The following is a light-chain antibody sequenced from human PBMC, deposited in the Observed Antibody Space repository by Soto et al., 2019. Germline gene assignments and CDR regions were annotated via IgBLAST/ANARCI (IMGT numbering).Light chain of an antibody. Sequence: QPVLTQPPSVSGAPGQRVTISCTGGSSNIGAGYDVHWYQQLPGTAPKLLIYGNSNRPSGVPDRFSGSKSGTSASLAITGIQSEDEADYYCQSYDSSLSAVVFGGGTKLTVL. CDR3: QSYDSSLSAVV. V-gene: IGLV1-40*01. CDR2: GNS. CDR1: SSNIGAGYD. J-gene: IGLJ2*01.